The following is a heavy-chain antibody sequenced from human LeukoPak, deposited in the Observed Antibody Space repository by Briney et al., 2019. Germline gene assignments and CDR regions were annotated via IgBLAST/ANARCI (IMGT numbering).Heavy chain of an antibody. CDR3: ARDHDRGSGWLLTLGY. CDR2: IYSGGST. J-gene: IGHJ4*02. V-gene: IGHV3-53*01. CDR1: GFTVSSNY. D-gene: IGHD6-19*01. Sequence: GGSLRLSCAASGFTVSSNYMSWVRQAPGEGLEWVSVIYSGGSTYYADSVKGRFTISRDNSKNTVYLQMNSLRAEDTAVYYCARDHDRGSGWLLTLGYWGQGTLVTVSS.